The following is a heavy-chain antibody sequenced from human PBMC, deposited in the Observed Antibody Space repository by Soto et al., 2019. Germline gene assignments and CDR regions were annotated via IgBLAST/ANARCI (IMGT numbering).Heavy chain of an antibody. CDR1: GDSIRSYY. Sequence: QVQLQESGPGLVKPSETLSLTCTVSGDSIRSYYWSWIRQPPGKGLEWIGYAYYSGTTDYNPSLNGRVTISVDTSKNQFSLKLSSVTAADTAMYYCASVVSNLVVYPLFDYWGQGTLVTVSS. V-gene: IGHV4-59*01. D-gene: IGHD2-8*02. CDR3: ASVVSNLVVYPLFDY. CDR2: AYYSGTT. J-gene: IGHJ4*02.